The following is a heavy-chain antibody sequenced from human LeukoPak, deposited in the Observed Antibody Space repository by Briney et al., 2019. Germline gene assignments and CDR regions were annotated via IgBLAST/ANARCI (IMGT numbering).Heavy chain of an antibody. CDR3: ARSGETPLGRSKYYYGSGSYYPLDV. V-gene: IGHV4-4*07. CDR2: IYTSGST. D-gene: IGHD3-10*01. Sequence: SETLSLTCTVSGGSISSYYWSWIRQPAGKGLEWIGRIYTSGSTNYNPSLKSRVTMSVDTSKNQFSLKLSSVTAADTAVYYCARSGETPLGRSKYYYGSGSYYPLDVWGKGTTVIVSS. J-gene: IGHJ6*04. CDR1: GGSISSYY.